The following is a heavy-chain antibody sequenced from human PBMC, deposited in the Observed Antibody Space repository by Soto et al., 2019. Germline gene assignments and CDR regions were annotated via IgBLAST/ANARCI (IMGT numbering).Heavy chain of an antibody. CDR2: INPNSGGT. CDR3: AREYYYGSGHRLYYYYGMDV. J-gene: IGHJ6*02. Sequence: ASVKVSCKASGYTFTGYYMHWVRQAPGQGLEWMGWINPNSGGTNYAQKFQGWVTVTRDTSISTAYMELSRLRSDDTAVYYCAREYYYGSGHRLYYYYGMDVWGQGTTVTVSS. CDR1: GYTFTGYY. V-gene: IGHV1-2*04. D-gene: IGHD3-10*01.